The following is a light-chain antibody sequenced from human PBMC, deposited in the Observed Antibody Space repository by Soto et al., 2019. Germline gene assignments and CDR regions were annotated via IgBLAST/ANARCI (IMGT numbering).Light chain of an antibody. V-gene: IGKV4-1*01. CDR2: WAS. J-gene: IGKJ1*01. Sequence: DIVMTQSPDSLAVSLGERATINCKSSQRVFYSSNNKNYLAWYQQKPGQPPKLXIYWASTRESGVPDRFSGSGSGTDFTLTISGLQAEDVAVYYCQQYYSTPWTFGQGTKVDIK. CDR1: QRVFYSSNNKNY. CDR3: QQYYSTPWT.